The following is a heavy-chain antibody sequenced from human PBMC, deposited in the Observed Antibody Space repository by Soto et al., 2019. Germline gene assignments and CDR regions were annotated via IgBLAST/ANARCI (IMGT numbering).Heavy chain of an antibody. J-gene: IGHJ3*02. CDR3: AKIGYCTNGVCYDAFDI. D-gene: IGHD2-8*01. Sequence: GSLRLSCAASGFTFSSYAMSWVRQAPGKGLEWVSAISGSGGSTYYADSVKGRFTISRDNSKNTLYLQMNSLRAEDTAVYYCAKIGYCTNGVCYDAFDIWGQGTMVTVSS. CDR1: GFTFSSYA. V-gene: IGHV3-23*01. CDR2: ISGSGGST.